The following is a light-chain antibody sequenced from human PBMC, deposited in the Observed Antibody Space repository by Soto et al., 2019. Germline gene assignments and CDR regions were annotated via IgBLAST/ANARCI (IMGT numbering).Light chain of an antibody. CDR2: GAS. CDR3: QQYGSSPPVYT. J-gene: IGKJ2*01. Sequence: EIVLTQSPGTLSLSPGETATLSCRASQSVRSSYLAWYQQKPGQAPRLLIYGASNRATGIPDKFRGSGSGADFTVTISRLEPEDFAVYYCQQYGSSPPVYTFGQGTKLEI. CDR1: QSVRSSY. V-gene: IGKV3-20*01.